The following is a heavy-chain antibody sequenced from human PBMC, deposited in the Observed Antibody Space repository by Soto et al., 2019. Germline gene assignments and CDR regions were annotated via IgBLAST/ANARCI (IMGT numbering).Heavy chain of an antibody. CDR2: ISSSSSYI. J-gene: IGHJ4*02. CDR1: GFTFSSYS. V-gene: IGHV3-21*01. CDR3: SIDQPGYSYGYGLGY. D-gene: IGHD5-18*01. Sequence: EVQLGESGGGLVKPGGSLRLSCAASGFTFSSYSMNWVRQAPGKGLEWVSAISSSSSYISYAESLKGPFTISRDNAKTSLYLKMNRLRAEYTPVYYCSIDQPGYSYGYGLGYWGQGTLVTVSS.